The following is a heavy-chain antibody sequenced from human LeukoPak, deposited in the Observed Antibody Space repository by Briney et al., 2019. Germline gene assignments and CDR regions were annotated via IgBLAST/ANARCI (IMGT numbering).Heavy chain of an antibody. Sequence: GGSLRLSCAASGFTFSSYAMSWVRQAPGKGLEWVSAISGSGGSTYYADSVKGRFTISRDNSRNTLYLQMNSLRAEDTAVYYCAKGSNSGITMVRGVIKSYFDYWGQGTLVTVSS. D-gene: IGHD3-10*01. CDR3: AKGSNSGITMVRGVIKSYFDY. V-gene: IGHV3-23*01. J-gene: IGHJ4*02. CDR1: GFTFSSYA. CDR2: ISGSGGST.